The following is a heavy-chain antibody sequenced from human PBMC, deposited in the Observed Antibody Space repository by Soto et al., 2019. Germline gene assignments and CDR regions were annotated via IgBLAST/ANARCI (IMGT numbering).Heavy chain of an antibody. Sequence: GASVKVSCKASGISFINHYVHWVRQAPGQRLEWMGWINAANSNTKYSQKFQGRVTITRDTSASTAYMELSSLRSEDTAVYYCARDLGGWPDYWGQGTLVTSPQ. CDR3: ARDLGGWPDY. V-gene: IGHV1-3*01. CDR2: INAANSNT. D-gene: IGHD2-15*01. CDR1: GISFINHY. J-gene: IGHJ4*02.